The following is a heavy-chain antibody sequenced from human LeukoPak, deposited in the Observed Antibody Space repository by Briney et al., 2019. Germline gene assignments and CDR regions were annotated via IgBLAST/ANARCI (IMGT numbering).Heavy chain of an antibody. CDR3: ARHGKLGATQSWLDY. J-gene: IGHJ4*02. V-gene: IGHV3-23*01. CDR1: GFTFSSCA. D-gene: IGHD1-26*01. CDR2: ISSSGGST. Sequence: PGGSLRLSCAASGFTFSSCAMSWVRQAPGKGLEWVSVISSSGGSTYYADSVKGRFTISRDNSKNTLYLQMNSLRADDTAVYYCARHGKLGATQSWLDYWGQGTLVTVSS.